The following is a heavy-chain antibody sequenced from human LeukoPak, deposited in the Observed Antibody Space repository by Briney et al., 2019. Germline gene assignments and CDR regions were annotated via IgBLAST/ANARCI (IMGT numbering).Heavy chain of an antibody. CDR3: AGMERSWYGRWFDP. J-gene: IGHJ5*02. CDR1: GGSLSSGGYY. Sequence: SQTLSLTCTVSGGSLSSGGYYWSWIRQHPGKGLEWIGCIYYIGSTYHNPSLKSRVSMSVDTSKNQFSLKLISVTAADTAVYFCAGMERSWYGRWFDPWGQGTLVTVSS. V-gene: IGHV4-31*03. D-gene: IGHD6-13*01. CDR2: IYYIGST.